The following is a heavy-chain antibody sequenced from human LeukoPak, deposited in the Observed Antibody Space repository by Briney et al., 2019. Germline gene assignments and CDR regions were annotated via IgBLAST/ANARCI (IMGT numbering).Heavy chain of an antibody. V-gene: IGHV3-15*01. CDR3: AKGEAVAGTHSFDY. J-gene: IGHJ4*02. CDR2: IKSKTDGGTT. CDR1: GFTFSNAW. Sequence: RPGGSLRLSCAASGFTFSNAWMSWVRQAPGKGLEWVGRIKSKTDGGTTDYAAPVKGRFTISRDGSKDTLYLQMNSLRTEDTAVYYCAKGEAVAGTHSFDYWGQGTLVTVSS. D-gene: IGHD6-19*01.